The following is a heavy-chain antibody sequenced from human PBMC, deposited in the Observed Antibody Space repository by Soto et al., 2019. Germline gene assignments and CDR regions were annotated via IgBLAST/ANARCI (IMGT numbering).Heavy chain of an antibody. V-gene: IGHV4-4*02. Sequence: PSETLSLTCAVSGGSVSSRNWWTWVRQPPGQGLEWIGEIYHTGSTNYNPSLKSRVTISLDNFKNQFSLKLSSVTAADTAVYFCASLGYCSGAACHGTWWGPGILVTVSS. J-gene: IGHJ4*01. D-gene: IGHD2-8*02. CDR3: ASLGYCSGAACHGTW. CDR2: IYHTGST. CDR1: GGSVSSRNW.